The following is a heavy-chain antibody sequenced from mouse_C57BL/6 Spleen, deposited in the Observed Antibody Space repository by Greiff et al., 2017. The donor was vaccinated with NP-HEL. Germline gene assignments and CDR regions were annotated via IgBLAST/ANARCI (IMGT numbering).Heavy chain of an antibody. D-gene: IGHD2-1*01. Sequence: VQLKESGAELVRPGASVKLSCTASGFNIKDDYMHWVKQRPEQGLEWIGWIDPENGDTEYASKFQGKATITADTSSNTAYLQLSSLTSEDTAVYYCTTYGIFAYWGQGTLVTVSA. CDR3: TTYGIFAY. CDR1: GFNIKDDY. CDR2: IDPENGDT. J-gene: IGHJ3*01. V-gene: IGHV14-4*01.